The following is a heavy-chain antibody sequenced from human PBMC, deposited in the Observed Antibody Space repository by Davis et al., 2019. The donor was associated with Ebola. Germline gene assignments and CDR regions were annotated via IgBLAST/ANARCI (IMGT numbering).Heavy chain of an antibody. CDR1: GFTFSNYW. CDR3: ARALVVAGTGGLGY. CDR2: INGDGSST. J-gene: IGHJ4*02. V-gene: IGHV3-74*01. Sequence: HTGGSLRLSCAASGFTFSNYWMHWVRQAPGKGLVWVSRINGDGSSTSYADSVKGRFTISRDNAKNTLYLQMNSLRAEDTAVYYCARALVVAGTGGLGYWGQGTLVTVSS. D-gene: IGHD6-19*01.